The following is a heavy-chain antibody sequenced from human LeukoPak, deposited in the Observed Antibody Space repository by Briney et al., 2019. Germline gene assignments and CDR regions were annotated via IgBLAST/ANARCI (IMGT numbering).Heavy chain of an antibody. V-gene: IGHV3-30*03. CDR1: GFTFSSYG. D-gene: IGHD5-12*01. CDR3: VSGSGYDLYNWFDR. CDR2: ISYDGSDK. J-gene: IGHJ5*02. Sequence: GGSLRLSCAASGFTFSSYGMHWVRQAPGKGLEWVAVISYDGSDKYYADSVKGRFIISRDNSKNTPYLQMNSLRAEDTAVYYCVSGSGYDLYNWFDRWGQGTLVTVSS.